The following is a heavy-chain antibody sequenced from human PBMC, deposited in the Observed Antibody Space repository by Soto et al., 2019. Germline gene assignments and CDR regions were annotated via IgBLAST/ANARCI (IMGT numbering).Heavy chain of an antibody. V-gene: IGHV1-3*01. J-gene: IGHJ4*02. CDR2: INAGNGNR. Sequence: ASVKVSCKASGYTFTSYAIHWVRQAPGQRLEWMGWINAGNGNRKYSQKLQGRVTITRGTSASTAYMELSSLRSEDTAVYYCARVGYTFHYFDYWGQGTLVTVSS. CDR1: GYTFTSYA. D-gene: IGHD2-8*01. CDR3: ARVGYTFHYFDY.